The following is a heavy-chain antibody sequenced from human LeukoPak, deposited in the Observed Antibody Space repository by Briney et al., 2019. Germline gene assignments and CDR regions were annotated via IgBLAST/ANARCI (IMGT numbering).Heavy chain of an antibody. CDR3: ARGSNAYSGSYYAFDY. Sequence: GGSLRLSCAASGFTFSSYAMSWVRQAPGKGLEWVAVISYDGSNKYYADSVKGRFTISRDNSKNTLYLQMNSLRAEDTAVYYCARGSNAYSGSYYAFDYWGQGTLVTVSS. J-gene: IGHJ4*02. V-gene: IGHV3-30-3*01. D-gene: IGHD1-26*01. CDR2: ISYDGSNK. CDR1: GFTFSSYA.